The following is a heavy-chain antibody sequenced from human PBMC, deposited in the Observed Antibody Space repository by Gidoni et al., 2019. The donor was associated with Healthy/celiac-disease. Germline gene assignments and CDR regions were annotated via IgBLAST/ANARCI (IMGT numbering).Heavy chain of an antibody. V-gene: IGHV4-34*01. CDR2: INHSGST. J-gene: IGHJ4*02. D-gene: IGHD3-3*01. Sequence: QVQLQQWCAGLLKPSETLSLTCAVYGGSFSGYYCSWIRQPPGKGLEWIGEINHSGSTNYNPSLKSRVTISVDTSKNQFSLKLSSVTAADTAVYYCARGFAYYDFWSGYYGYWGQGTLVTVSS. CDR3: ARGFAYYDFWSGYYGY. CDR1: GGSFSGYY.